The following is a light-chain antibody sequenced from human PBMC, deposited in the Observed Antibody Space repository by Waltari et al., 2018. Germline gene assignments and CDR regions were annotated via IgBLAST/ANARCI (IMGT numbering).Light chain of an antibody. V-gene: IGKV3-20*01. CDR2: GAS. CDR1: QSVYSRY. J-gene: IGKJ2*01. Sequence: EIVLTQSPGTLSLSPGERATLSCRTSQSVYSRYLAWYQQKPGQAPRLLIDGASTRATGIPDRFSGSGSGTDFALTISRLEPEDFALYYCQQYGTSPYTFGQGTKL. CDR3: QQYGTSPYT.